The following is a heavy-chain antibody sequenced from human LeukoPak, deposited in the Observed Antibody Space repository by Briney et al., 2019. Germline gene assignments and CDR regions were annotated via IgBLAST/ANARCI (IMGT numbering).Heavy chain of an antibody. Sequence: GGSLRLSCAVSGFTFSSNAMSWVRQAPGKGLEWISAISGSGGSTYYADSVKGRFTISRDNSKNTLYLQMNSLRAEDTAVYYCARLGSVPPGSYYTFDYWGQGTLVTVSS. CDR2: ISGSGGST. V-gene: IGHV3-23*01. J-gene: IGHJ4*02. CDR3: ARLGSVPPGSYYTFDY. CDR1: GFTFSSNA. D-gene: IGHD1-26*01.